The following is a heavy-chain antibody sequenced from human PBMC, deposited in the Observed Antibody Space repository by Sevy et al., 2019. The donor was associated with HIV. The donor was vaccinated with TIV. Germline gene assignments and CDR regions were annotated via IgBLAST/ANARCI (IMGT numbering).Heavy chain of an antibody. D-gene: IGHD3-3*01. Sequence: ASVKVSCMVSGYTLSKLSMHWVRQAPGKGPEWMGGFDPGDGETIYAQKFQGRVTMTEDTSTDTAYMELSSLRSEDTAVYYCATLDFWSDYPLYGMDVWGQGTTVTVSS. CDR3: ATLDFWSDYPLYGMDV. CDR1: GYTLSKLS. J-gene: IGHJ6*02. CDR2: FDPGDGET. V-gene: IGHV1-24*01.